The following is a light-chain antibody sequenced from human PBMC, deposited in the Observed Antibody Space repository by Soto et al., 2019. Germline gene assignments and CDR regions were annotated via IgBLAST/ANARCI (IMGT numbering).Light chain of an antibody. CDR2: EVS. Sequence: QSVLTQPASVSGSPGQSITISCTGTSSDVGGYNYVSWYQQHPGKAPKLMIYEVSNRPSGVSNRFSGSKSGNTASLTISGLQAEAEADYYCSSYTSSTPYVFGTGTKVTVL. CDR1: SSDVGGYNY. J-gene: IGLJ1*01. CDR3: SSYTSSTPYV. V-gene: IGLV2-14*01.